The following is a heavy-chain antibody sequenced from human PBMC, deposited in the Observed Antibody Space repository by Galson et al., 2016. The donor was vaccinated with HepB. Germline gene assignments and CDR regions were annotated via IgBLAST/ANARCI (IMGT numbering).Heavy chain of an antibody. CDR3: AIGYGAETPGDAFDI. D-gene: IGHD5-12*01. CDR1: GFPFSTYG. J-gene: IGHJ3*02. CDR2: IRGSGGSI. Sequence: SLRLSCAASGFPFSTYGVRWVRQAPGKGLAWVPGIRGSGGSIYSADSVKGRFTISRDNSKNTLYLQMNSLRADDTAVYYCAIGYGAETPGDAFDIWGRGTVVTVSS. V-gene: IGHV3-23*01.